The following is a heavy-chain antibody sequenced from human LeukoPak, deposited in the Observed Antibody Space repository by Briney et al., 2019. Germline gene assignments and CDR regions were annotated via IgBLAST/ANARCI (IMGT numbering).Heavy chain of an antibody. V-gene: IGHV4-59*08. CDR2: IYDTGST. J-gene: IGHJ2*01. CDR1: GVSLSSYI. Sequence: SETLSLTCIVSGVSLSSYIWSWIRQSPGKVLEWIAYIYDTGSTNYNPSLKSRATISLDTSKNQFSLKLSSVTAADTAVYYCVRLSVISPHRYFDIWGRGTLVTVSS. D-gene: IGHD4-23*01. CDR3: VRLSVISPHRYFDI.